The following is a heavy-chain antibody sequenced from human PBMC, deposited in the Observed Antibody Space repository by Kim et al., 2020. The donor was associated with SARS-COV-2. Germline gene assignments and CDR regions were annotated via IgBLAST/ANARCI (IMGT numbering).Heavy chain of an antibody. Sequence: PSLKSRVPISVDTSKNQFSLKLSSVTAADTAVYYCARGDEKWELLHYFDYWGQGTLVTVSS. D-gene: IGHD1-26*01. V-gene: IGHV4-59*09. CDR3: ARGDEKWELLHYFDY. J-gene: IGHJ4*02.